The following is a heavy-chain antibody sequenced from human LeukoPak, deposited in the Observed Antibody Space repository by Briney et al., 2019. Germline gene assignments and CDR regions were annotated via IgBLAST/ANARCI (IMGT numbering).Heavy chain of an antibody. D-gene: IGHD2-2*01. CDR3: ARDAVPAATPEGYFQH. J-gene: IGHJ1*01. Sequence: ASVKVSCKASGYTFTSYGISWVRQAPGQGLEWMGWISAYNGNTNYAQKLQGRVTMTIDTSTSTAYMELRSLRSDDTAVYYCARDAVPAATPEGYFQHWGQGTLVTVSS. CDR1: GYTFTSYG. V-gene: IGHV1-18*01. CDR2: ISAYNGNT.